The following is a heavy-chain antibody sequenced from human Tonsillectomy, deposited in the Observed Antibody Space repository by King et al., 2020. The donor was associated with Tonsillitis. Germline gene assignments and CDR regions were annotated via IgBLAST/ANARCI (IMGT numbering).Heavy chain of an antibody. J-gene: IGHJ6*02. V-gene: IGHV3-53*01. CDR2: IYSGGST. Sequence: VQLVESGGGLIQPGGSLRLSCAASGFTVSSNYMSWVRQAPGKGLEWVSVIYSGGSTYYADSVKGRFTISRDNSKNTLYLQMNSLRAEDTAVYYCARGGGSQSVYGMDVWGQGTTVTVSS. CDR3: ARGGGSQSVYGMDV. CDR1: GFTVSSNY. D-gene: IGHD6-19*01.